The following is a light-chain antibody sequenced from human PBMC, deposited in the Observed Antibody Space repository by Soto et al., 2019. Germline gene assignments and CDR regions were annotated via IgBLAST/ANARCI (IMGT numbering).Light chain of an antibody. CDR3: QQYNNWPPT. Sequence: EIVMTQSPATLSVSPGERATLSCRARQSVGSNLAWYQQKPGQAPRLLIYGASTRATGIPARFSGSGSGTEFTLTISSLQSEDFAVYYCQQYNNWPPTFGQGTKVDIK. CDR2: GAS. J-gene: IGKJ1*01. V-gene: IGKV3-15*01. CDR1: QSVGSN.